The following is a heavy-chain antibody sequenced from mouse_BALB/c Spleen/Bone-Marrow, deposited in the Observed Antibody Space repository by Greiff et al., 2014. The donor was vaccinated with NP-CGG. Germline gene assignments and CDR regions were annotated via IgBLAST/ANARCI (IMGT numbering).Heavy chain of an antibody. CDR3: ARQESYGNYLYFDV. D-gene: IGHD2-10*02. V-gene: IGHV1-62-2*01. CDR1: GYTFTKYI. Sequence: VQLQQSGGGLVKPGASVKLSCEASGYTFTKYIIHWVKQRPGKGLEWIGWIYTGSSSIKYTEKLKGKVTLTGDNSSSTVYMELSRLTSEDSAVYFCARQESYGNYLYFDVWGAGTTVTVSS. J-gene: IGHJ1*01. CDR2: IYTGSSSI.